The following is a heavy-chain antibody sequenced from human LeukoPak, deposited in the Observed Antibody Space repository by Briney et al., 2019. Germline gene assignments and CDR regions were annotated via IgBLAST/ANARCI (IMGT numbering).Heavy chain of an antibody. Sequence: PGGSLRLSCAASGFTFSSYDMHWVRQAPGKGLEWVAVISYDGSNKYYADSVKGRFTISRDNSKNTLYLQMNSLRAEDTAVYYCAKGMVYCSSTSCPWDMDVWGQGTTVTVSS. V-gene: IGHV3-30*18. CDR3: AKGMVYCSSTSCPWDMDV. CDR1: GFTFSSYD. D-gene: IGHD2-2*01. J-gene: IGHJ6*02. CDR2: ISYDGSNK.